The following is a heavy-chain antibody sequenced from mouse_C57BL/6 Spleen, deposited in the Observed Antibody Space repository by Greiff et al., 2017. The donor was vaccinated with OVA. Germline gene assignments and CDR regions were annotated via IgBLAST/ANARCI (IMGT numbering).Heavy chain of an antibody. CDR2: INPNNGGT. CDR3: ARSLIYDGYYAYYFDY. Sequence: VQLQQSGPELVKPGASVKISCKASGYTFTDYYMNWVKQSHGKSLEWIGDINPNNGGTSYNQKFKGKATLTVDKSSSTAYMELRSLTSEDSAVYYCARSLIYDGYYAYYFDYWGQGTTLTVSS. V-gene: IGHV1-26*01. CDR1: GYTFTDYY. J-gene: IGHJ2*01. D-gene: IGHD2-3*01.